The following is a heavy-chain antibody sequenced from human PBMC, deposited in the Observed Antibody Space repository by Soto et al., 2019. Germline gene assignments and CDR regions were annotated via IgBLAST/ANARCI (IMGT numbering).Heavy chain of an antibody. D-gene: IGHD3-22*01. CDR3: AREIYDDYDSSGFDH. CDR1: GFTFSSYW. Sequence: PGGSLRLSCAASGFTFSSYWMSWVRQAPGKGLEWVANIKEDGSEKNYVDSVKGQFTISRDNAKNSLYLQMNSLRAEDTAVYYCAREIYDDYDSSGFDHWGQGTLVTVSS. V-gene: IGHV3-7*01. CDR2: IKEDGSEK. J-gene: IGHJ4*02.